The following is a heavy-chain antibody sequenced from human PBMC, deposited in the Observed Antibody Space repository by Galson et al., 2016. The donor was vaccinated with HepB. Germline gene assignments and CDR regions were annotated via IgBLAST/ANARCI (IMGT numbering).Heavy chain of an antibody. J-gene: IGHJ4*02. CDR1: GVDVSNSY. CDR2: IHSRGST. Sequence: SETLSLTCTVSGVDVSNSYWSWIRQSPGKGLEWIGLIHSRGSTNYSPSLKSRVTISVDTSKSQFSLNLSSVTAADTAVYYCARGDGWLPSDWGQGTQVTVSS. CDR3: ARGDGWLPSD. D-gene: IGHD5-12*01. V-gene: IGHV4-59*02.